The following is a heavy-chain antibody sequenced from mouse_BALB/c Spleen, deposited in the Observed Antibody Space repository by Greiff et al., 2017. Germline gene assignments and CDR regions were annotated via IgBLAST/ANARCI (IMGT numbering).Heavy chain of an antibody. Sequence: EVMLVESGGGLVKPGGSLKLSCAASGFTFSSYAMSWVRQSPEKRLEWVAEISSCGSYTYYPDTVTGRFTISRDNAKNTLYLEMSSLRSEDTAMYYCARETGTSYWYFDVWGAGTTVTVSS. CDR3: ARETGTSYWYFDV. CDR2: ISSCGSYT. V-gene: IGHV5-9-4*01. D-gene: IGHD4-1*01. CDR1: GFTFSSYA. J-gene: IGHJ1*01.